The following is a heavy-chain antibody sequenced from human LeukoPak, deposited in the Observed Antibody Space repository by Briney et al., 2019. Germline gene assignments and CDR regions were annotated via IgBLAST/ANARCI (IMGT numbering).Heavy chain of an antibody. V-gene: IGHV1-18*01. CDR1: GYTFTSYG. J-gene: IGHJ4*02. Sequence: GASVKVSCKASGYTFTSYGISWVRQAPGQGLEWMGWISAYNGNTNYAQKLQGRVTMTTDTSTSTAYMELGSLRSDDTAVYYCARDPPLVRGVIAFDYWGQGTLVTVSS. D-gene: IGHD3-10*01. CDR3: ARDPPLVRGVIAFDY. CDR2: ISAYNGNT.